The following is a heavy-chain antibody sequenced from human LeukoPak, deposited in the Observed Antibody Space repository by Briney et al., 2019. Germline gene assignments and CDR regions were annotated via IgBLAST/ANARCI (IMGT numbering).Heavy chain of an antibody. CDR3: ARHSSGWYDYFDY. Sequence: SETLSLTCGVYGGSFSGYHWNWIRQPPGEGLEWIGEINHSGSTNYNPSLKSRVTISVDTSKKQFSLRLSSVTAADTAVYYCARHSSGWYDYFDYWGQGTLVTVSS. J-gene: IGHJ4*02. CDR2: INHSGST. D-gene: IGHD6-19*01. V-gene: IGHV4-34*01. CDR1: GGSFSGYH.